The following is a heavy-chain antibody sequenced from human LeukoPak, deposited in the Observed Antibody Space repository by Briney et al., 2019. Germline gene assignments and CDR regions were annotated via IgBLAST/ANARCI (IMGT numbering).Heavy chain of an antibody. CDR1: GFTLSSYE. CDR3: VRAVSVSSYYFDC. V-gene: IGHV3-48*03. D-gene: IGHD5/OR15-5a*01. J-gene: IGHJ4*02. Sequence: PGGSLRLSCAASGFTLSSYEMNWVRLAPGKGLEWISYISRTGNSIYYADSVKGRFTISRDSAKNSLYLQMNSLRAEDTAVYYCVRAVSVSSYYFDCWGQGTLVTVSS. CDR2: ISRTGNSI.